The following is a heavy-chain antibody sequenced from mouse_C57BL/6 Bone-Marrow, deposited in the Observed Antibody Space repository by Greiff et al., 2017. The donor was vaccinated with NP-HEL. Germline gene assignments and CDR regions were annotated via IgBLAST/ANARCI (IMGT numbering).Heavy chain of an antibody. Sequence: QVQLQQSGAELVRPGTSVKVSCKASGYAFTNYLIEWVKQRPGQGLEWIGVINPGSGGTNYNEKFKGKATLTADKSSSTAYMQLSSLTSEDSAVYFCARGFMITYFDYWGQGTTLTVSS. CDR3: ARGFMITYFDY. CDR1: GYAFTNYL. D-gene: IGHD2-4*01. J-gene: IGHJ2*01. V-gene: IGHV1-54*01. CDR2: INPGSGGT.